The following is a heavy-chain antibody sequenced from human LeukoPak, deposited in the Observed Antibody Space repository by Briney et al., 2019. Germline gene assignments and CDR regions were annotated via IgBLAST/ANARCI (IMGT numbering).Heavy chain of an antibody. D-gene: IGHD3-22*01. CDR3: AREEDGYDSSGYFCD. Sequence: PGGSLRLSCAASRFTFSDYYMSWIRQAPGKGLEWVSYISSSGSTIYYADSVKGRFTISRDNAKNSLYLQMNSLRAEDTAVYYCAREEDGYDSSGYFCDWGQGTLVTVSS. V-gene: IGHV3-11*04. CDR2: ISSSGSTI. CDR1: RFTFSDYY. J-gene: IGHJ4*02.